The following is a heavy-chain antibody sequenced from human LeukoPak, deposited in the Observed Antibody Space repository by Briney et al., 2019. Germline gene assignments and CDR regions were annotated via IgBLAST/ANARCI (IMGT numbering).Heavy chain of an antibody. J-gene: IGHJ4*02. D-gene: IGHD3-22*01. CDR2: IRYDGSNK. CDR1: GFTFSSYS. Sequence: GGSLRLSCAASGFTFSSYSMSWVRQAPGKGLEWVAFIRYDGSNKYYADSVKGRFTISRDNSKNTLYLQMNSLRAEDTAVYYCAKGPTVGARAYYYDSSGYPPFLYWGQGTLVTVSS. V-gene: IGHV3-30*02. CDR3: AKGPTVGARAYYYDSSGYPPFLY.